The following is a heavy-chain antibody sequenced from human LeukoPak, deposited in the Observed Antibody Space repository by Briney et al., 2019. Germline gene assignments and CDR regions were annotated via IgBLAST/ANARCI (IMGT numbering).Heavy chain of an antibody. CDR1: GYTFTGYY. CDR3: ARDKGYCANGVCLGSNWFDL. CDR2: INPNSGGT. J-gene: IGHJ5*02. D-gene: IGHD2-8*01. Sequence: ASVKVSCKASGYTFTGYYMHWVRQAPGQGLEWMGWINPNSGGTNYAQKFQGRVTMTRDTSISTAYMELSRLRSDDTAVYYCARDKGYCANGVCLGSNWFDLWGQGTLVTVSS. V-gene: IGHV1-2*02.